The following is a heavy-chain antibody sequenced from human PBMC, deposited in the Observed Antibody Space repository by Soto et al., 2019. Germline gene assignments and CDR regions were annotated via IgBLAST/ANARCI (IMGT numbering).Heavy chain of an antibody. CDR2: IIPIFGTA. V-gene: IGHV1-69*06. CDR1: GGTFSSYA. D-gene: IGHD6-13*01. CDR3: ASQFIAAAGPALYYYYGMDV. J-gene: IGHJ6*02. Sequence: SVKVSCKASGGTFSSYAISWVRQAPGQGLEWMGGIIPIFGTANYAQKFQGRVTITADKSTSTAYMELSSLRSEDTAVYYCASQFIAAAGPALYYYYGMDVWGQGTTVTVSS.